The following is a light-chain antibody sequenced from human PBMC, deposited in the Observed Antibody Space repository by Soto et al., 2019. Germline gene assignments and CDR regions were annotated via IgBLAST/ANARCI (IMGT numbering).Light chain of an antibody. CDR1: SSDVGGYNY. CDR3: SSYTSSSPYV. CDR2: EVS. J-gene: IGLJ1*01. Sequence: QSVLTQPDCVSGSPGQSITSSCTGTSSDVGGYNYVSWYQQHPGKAPKLMIYEVSNRPSGVSNRFSGSKSGNTASLTISGLQAEDEADYYCSSYTSSSPYVFGTGTKSPS. V-gene: IGLV2-14*01.